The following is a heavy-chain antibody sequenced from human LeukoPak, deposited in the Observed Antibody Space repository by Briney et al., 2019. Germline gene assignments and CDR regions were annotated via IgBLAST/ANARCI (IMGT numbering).Heavy chain of an antibody. Sequence: ASVKVSCKASGGTFSSYAISWVRQAPGQGLEWMGGIIPIFGTANYAQKFQGRVTITADKSTSTAYMELSSLRSEDTAVYYCATHEGGSSWYLGGPFDYWGQGTLVTVSS. D-gene: IGHD6-13*01. J-gene: IGHJ4*02. CDR3: ATHEGGSSWYLGGPFDY. V-gene: IGHV1-69*06. CDR1: GGTFSSYA. CDR2: IIPIFGTA.